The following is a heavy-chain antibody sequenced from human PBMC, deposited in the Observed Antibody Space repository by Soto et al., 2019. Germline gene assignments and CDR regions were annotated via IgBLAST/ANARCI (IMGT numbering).Heavy chain of an antibody. D-gene: IGHD4-17*01. CDR2: IYYSGST. CDR1: GGSISSGNFY. Sequence: PXETLSLTCTVAGGSISSGNFYWSWIRQPPGKGLELIGNIYYSGSTYYNPSLRSRAIMSVDTSQNQFSLKLSSLTATDTAVYFCARADDFSDRFDYWGQGALVTVSS. CDR3: ARADDFSDRFDY. J-gene: IGHJ4*02. V-gene: IGHV4-30-4*01.